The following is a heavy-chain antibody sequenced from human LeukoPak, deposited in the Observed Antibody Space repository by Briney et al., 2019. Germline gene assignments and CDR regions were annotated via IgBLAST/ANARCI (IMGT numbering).Heavy chain of an antibody. Sequence: ASVKVSCKASGYTFTSYDINWVRQATGQGLEWMGWINPNSGGTNYAQKFQGRVTMTRDTSISTAYMELSRLRSDDTAVYYCAREGYSGYDWGEEFDYWGQGALVTVSS. CDR1: GYTFTSYD. D-gene: IGHD5-12*01. J-gene: IGHJ4*02. CDR3: AREGYSGYDWGEEFDY. CDR2: INPNSGGT. V-gene: IGHV1-2*02.